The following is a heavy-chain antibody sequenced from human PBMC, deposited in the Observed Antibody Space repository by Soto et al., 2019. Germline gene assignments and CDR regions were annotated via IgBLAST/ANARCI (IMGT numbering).Heavy chain of an antibody. V-gene: IGHV3-30-3*01. CDR1: GFSFSISP. J-gene: IGHJ4*02. CDR3: ARDPKTSGGQHWAFNYFAS. D-gene: IGHD7-27*01. Sequence: QVQLVESGGGVVQPGRSLRLSCAASGFSFSISPMHWVRQAPGKGPEWVALISYDGTNKFYADSVKGRFTISRDNFKSTLYLEVDSLRPEDAAVYYCARDPKTSGGQHWAFNYFASWGQGTLVTVSS. CDR2: ISYDGTNK.